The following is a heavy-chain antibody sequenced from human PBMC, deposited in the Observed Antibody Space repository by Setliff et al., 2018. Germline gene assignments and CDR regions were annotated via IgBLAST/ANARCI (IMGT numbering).Heavy chain of an antibody. CDR2: INAGNGNT. CDR3: ARAPGPYYYYMDV. Sequence: ASVKVSCKASGYIFTYYAIHWVRQAPGQRLEWMGWINAGNGNTKYSQKFQGRVTITRDTSASTAYMELSSLTSEDTAVYYCARAPGPYYYYMDVWGKGTTVTVSS. V-gene: IGHV1-3*01. CDR1: GYIFTYYA. J-gene: IGHJ6*03.